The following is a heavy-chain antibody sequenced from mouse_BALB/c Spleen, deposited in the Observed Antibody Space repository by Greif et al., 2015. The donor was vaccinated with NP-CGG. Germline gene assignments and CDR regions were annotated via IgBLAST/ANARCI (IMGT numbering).Heavy chain of an antibody. CDR1: GYTFSSYW. CDR3: ARGRSSFAY. J-gene: IGHJ3*01. CDR2: ILPGSGST. V-gene: IGHV1-9*01. Sequence: QVQLQQSGAELMKPGASVKISCEATGYTFSSYWIEWVKQRPGHGLEWIGEILPGSGSTNYNEKFKGKATFTADTSSNTAYMQLSSLTSEDSAVYYCARGRSSFAYWGQGTLVTVSA.